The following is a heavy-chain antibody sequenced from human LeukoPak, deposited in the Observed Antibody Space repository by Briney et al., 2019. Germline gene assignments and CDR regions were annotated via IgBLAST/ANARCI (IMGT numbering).Heavy chain of an antibody. Sequence: GGSLRLSCVASGIRFSSCWMAWVRQAPGKGLEWVANIKYDGTHKFYADSVKGRFTISRDNAKNSLFLEMNSLRADDTAVYFCASSHDSSGNDWGQGTLVTVSS. CDR2: IKYDGTHK. CDR3: ASSHDSSGND. J-gene: IGHJ4*02. V-gene: IGHV3-7*01. D-gene: IGHD3-22*01. CDR1: GIRFSSCW.